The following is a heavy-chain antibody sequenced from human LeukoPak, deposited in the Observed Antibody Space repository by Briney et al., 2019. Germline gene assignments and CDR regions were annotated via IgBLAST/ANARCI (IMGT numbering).Heavy chain of an antibody. D-gene: IGHD3-3*01. Sequence: ASVKVSCKASGYTFTSYGISWVRQAPGQGLEWMGWISAYNGNTNYAQKLQGRVTMTTDTSTSTAYMELRSLRSDDTAVYYCARFGTGVVITFGYYYYYMDVWGKGTTVTVSS. CDR3: ARFGTGVVITFGYYYYYMDV. J-gene: IGHJ6*03. V-gene: IGHV1-18*01. CDR1: GYTFTSYG. CDR2: ISAYNGNT.